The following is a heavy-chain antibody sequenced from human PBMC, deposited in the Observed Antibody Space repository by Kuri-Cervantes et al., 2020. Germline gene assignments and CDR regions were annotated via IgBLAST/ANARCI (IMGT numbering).Heavy chain of an antibody. CDR1: GYTFTSYD. J-gene: IGHJ6*02. CDR2: MNPNSGNT. Sequence: ASVKVSCKASGYTFTSYDINWVRQATGQGLEWMGWMNPNSGNTGYAQKFQGRVTMTRNTSISTAYMELSSLRSEDTAVYYCARPDIAVVPAAIPYYYYGMDVWGQGTTVTVSS. CDR3: ARPDIAVVPAAIPYYYYGMDV. V-gene: IGHV1-8*01. D-gene: IGHD2-2*02.